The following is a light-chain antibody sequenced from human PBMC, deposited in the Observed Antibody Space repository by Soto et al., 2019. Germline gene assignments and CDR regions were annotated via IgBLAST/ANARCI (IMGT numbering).Light chain of an antibody. CDR1: QSISTN. Sequence: ETVMTQSPATLSVSPGERATLSCRASQSISTNLAWYQHKPGQPPSLLIYGAATRATGVPARFSGSWSGTLFTLTIASLQSEDFAVYYCQQYNTWTWTFGQGTKVDIK. V-gene: IGKV3-15*01. CDR2: GAA. J-gene: IGKJ1*01. CDR3: QQYNTWTWT.